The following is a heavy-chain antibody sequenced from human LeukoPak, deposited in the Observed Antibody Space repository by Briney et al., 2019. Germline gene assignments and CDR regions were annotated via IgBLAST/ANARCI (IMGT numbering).Heavy chain of an antibody. V-gene: IGHV3-23*01. J-gene: IGHJ6*03. CDR2: ISGSGGGT. D-gene: IGHD1-26*01. CDR3: AKWDENFYYMDV. Sequence: PGGSLRLSCAASRFTFKMYAMSWVRQAPGKGLEWVSSISGSGGGTFYASSVRGRFTISRDNSKHTVFLQMNGLRAKDTAIYYCAKWDENFYYMDVWGQGTTVTVSS. CDR1: RFTFKMYA.